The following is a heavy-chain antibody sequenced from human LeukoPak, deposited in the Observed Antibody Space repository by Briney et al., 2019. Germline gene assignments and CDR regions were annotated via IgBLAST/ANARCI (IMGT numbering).Heavy chain of an antibody. CDR3: ARTTLRYFDRSPDAFDI. CDR2: IYRSGST. V-gene: IGHV4-59*10. CDR1: GGSFSSYY. Sequence: PSETLSLTCAVYGGSFSSYYWSWIRQFAGKGLEWIGRIYRSGSTNYNPSLKSRVTMSVDTSKNQFSLKMTSVTAADTAVYYCARTTLRYFDRSPDAFDIWGQGTMVTVSS. D-gene: IGHD3-9*01. J-gene: IGHJ3*02.